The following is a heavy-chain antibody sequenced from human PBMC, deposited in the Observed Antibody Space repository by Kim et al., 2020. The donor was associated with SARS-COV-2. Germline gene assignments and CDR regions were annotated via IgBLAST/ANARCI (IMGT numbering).Heavy chain of an antibody. CDR2: IKRRGDGGTT. CDR3: TTDCSSTSCYGDGAFDI. D-gene: IGHD2-2*01. CDR1: GFTFSDAW. J-gene: IGHJ3*02. V-gene: IGHV3-15*01. Sequence: GGSLRLSCAASGFTFSDAWMTWVRQAPGKGLEWVGRIKRRGDGGTTDYAAPVKGRFTISRDDSKTTVYLQMNSLKIEDTAVYYCTTDCSSTSCYGDGAFDIWGQGTMVTVSS.